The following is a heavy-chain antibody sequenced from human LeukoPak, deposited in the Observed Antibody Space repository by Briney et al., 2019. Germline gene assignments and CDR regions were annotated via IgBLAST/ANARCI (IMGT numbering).Heavy chain of an antibody. CDR3: ARDSSGWYGHAPFDY. V-gene: IGHV3-48*01. Sequence: GGSLRLSCAASGFTISSYSMNWVRQAPGKGLEWVSYISSSSSTIYYADSVKGRFTISRDNAKNSLYLQMNSLRAEDTAVYYCARDSSGWYGHAPFDYWGQGTLVTVSS. J-gene: IGHJ4*02. CDR2: ISSSSSTI. D-gene: IGHD6-19*01. CDR1: GFTISSYS.